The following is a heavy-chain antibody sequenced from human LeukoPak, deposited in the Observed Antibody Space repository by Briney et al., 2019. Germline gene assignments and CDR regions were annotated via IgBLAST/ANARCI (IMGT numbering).Heavy chain of an antibody. Sequence: GGSLRLSCAASGFTFGTYWMHWVRQAPGKGLVWVSRLDSDGTDTAYADSVRGRFTISRDNAKNTLYLQMNSLRAEDTAVYYCAKGMTTVTHFDYWGQGTLVTVSS. CDR1: GFTFGTYW. J-gene: IGHJ4*02. V-gene: IGHV3-74*01. D-gene: IGHD4-17*01. CDR3: AKGMTTVTHFDY. CDR2: LDSDGTDT.